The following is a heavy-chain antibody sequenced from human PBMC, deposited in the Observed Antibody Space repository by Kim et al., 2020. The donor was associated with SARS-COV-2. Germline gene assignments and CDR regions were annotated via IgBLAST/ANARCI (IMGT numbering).Heavy chain of an antibody. CDR1: GFTFSNYG. Sequence: GGSLRLSCGASGFTFSNYGMHWVRQAPGKGLEWVAIIWYDGSNEYYADSVRGRFTISRDNSKNTLYLQMNSLRAEDTAVYYCARDRESGSRAFDYWGQGTLVTVSS. V-gene: IGHV3-33*01. J-gene: IGHJ4*02. D-gene: IGHD1-26*01. CDR3: ARDRESGSRAFDY. CDR2: IWYDGSNE.